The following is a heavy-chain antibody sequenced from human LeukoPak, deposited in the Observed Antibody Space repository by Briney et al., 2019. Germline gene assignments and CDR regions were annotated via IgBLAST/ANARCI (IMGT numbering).Heavy chain of an antibody. J-gene: IGHJ5*02. CDR1: GYTFTSYD. Sequence: GASVKVSCKASGYTFTSYDINWVRQATGQGLEWMGWMNPNSGNTGYAQKFQGRVTMTRNTSISTAYMELSSLRSEDTAVYYCARVKWLVNWFDPWGQGTLVTVSS. V-gene: IGHV1-8*01. CDR3: ARVKWLVNWFDP. CDR2: MNPNSGNT. D-gene: IGHD6-19*01.